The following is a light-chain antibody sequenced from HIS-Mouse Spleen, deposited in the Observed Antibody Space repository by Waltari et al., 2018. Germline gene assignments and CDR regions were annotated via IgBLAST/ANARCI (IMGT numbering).Light chain of an antibody. CDR2: AGS. V-gene: IGKV1-39*01. Sequence: DIQMTQSPSSLSASVGDRVTITCRASQSISSYLNWYQQKPGKAPKLLIYAGSSLQSGVPSRFSGSGSRTDFTLTISSLQPEDFATYYCQQSYSTPGTFGQGTKVEIK. J-gene: IGKJ1*01. CDR1: QSISSY. CDR3: QQSYSTPGT.